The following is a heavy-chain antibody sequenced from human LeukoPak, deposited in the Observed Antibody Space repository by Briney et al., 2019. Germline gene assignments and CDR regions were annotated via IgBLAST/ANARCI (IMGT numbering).Heavy chain of an antibody. CDR2: IEVGGAIT. V-gene: IGHV3-23*01. D-gene: IGHD1-26*01. Sequence: GGSLRLSCAASGFTFSSYAMTWVRRAPGEGLKWVSTIEVGGAITHYAASVKGRFTISRDTSKKILYLQMDSLRPEDTAVYYCAKPLGGSYLFDRWGQGTLVTVSS. CDR3: AKPLGGSYLFDR. CDR1: GFTFSSYA. J-gene: IGHJ4*02.